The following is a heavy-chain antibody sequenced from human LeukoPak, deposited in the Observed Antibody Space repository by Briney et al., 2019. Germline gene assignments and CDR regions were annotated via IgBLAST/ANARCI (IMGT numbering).Heavy chain of an antibody. CDR1: GGSISTNY. Sequence: SETLSLTSSGSGGSISTNYWKWIRQPPGKGLEWIGYGYYTGTTDYNPSLQSRVAISTDTSKNQFSLRLTSVTAADTAVYYCARGLVAANPGSFDVWVQGTMVTVSS. J-gene: IGHJ3*01. CDR2: GYYTGTT. D-gene: IGHD2-15*01. CDR3: ARGLVAANPGSFDV. V-gene: IGHV4-59*08.